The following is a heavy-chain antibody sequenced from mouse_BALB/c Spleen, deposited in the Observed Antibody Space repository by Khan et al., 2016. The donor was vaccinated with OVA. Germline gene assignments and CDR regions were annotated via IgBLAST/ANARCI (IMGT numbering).Heavy chain of an antibody. D-gene: IGHD2-10*02. CDR2: INPSTGYT. CDR1: GYTFTTYW. CDR3: ARRGLYGLFAY. V-gene: IGHV1-7*01. Sequence: QVQLQQSGAELAKPGASVKMSCTASGYTFTTYWIHWIKQRPGQGLEWIGYINPSTGYTESNKNFKDKATLTADESSSPAYMQPNSLTSADSAVDYCARRGLYGLFAYWGQGTLVTVAA. J-gene: IGHJ3*01.